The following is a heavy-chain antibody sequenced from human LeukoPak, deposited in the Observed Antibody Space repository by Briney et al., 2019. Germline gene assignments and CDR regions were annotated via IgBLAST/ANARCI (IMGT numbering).Heavy chain of an antibody. Sequence: PGEPLKISCKGSGYSFTSYWIGWVRQLPGKGLVWMGIIYAGDSDTRYSPSFQGQVTISADKSISTAYLQWSSLKASDTAMYYCARRDMGIAAAAFDYWGQGTLVTVSS. J-gene: IGHJ4*02. CDR3: ARRDMGIAAAAFDY. CDR2: IYAGDSDT. V-gene: IGHV5-51*01. D-gene: IGHD6-13*01. CDR1: GYSFTSYW.